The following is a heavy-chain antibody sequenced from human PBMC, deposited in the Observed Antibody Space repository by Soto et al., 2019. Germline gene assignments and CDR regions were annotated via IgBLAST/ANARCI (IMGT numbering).Heavy chain of an antibody. V-gene: IGHV3-30*04. D-gene: IGHD6-13*01. CDR1: GFTFSSYA. Sequence: GGSLRLSCAASGFTFSSYAMHWVRQAPGKGLEWVAVISYDGSNKYYADSMKGRFTISRDNSKNTLYLQMNSLRAEDTAVYYCARVNRYSSSGGDFDYWGQGTLVTVSS. CDR2: ISYDGSNK. CDR3: ARVNRYSSSGGDFDY. J-gene: IGHJ4*02.